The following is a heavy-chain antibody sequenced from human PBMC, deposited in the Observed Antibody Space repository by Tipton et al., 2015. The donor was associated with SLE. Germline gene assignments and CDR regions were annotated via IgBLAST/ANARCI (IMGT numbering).Heavy chain of an antibody. D-gene: IGHD3-3*01. CDR3: ARGHYDFWSGYPIDY. J-gene: IGHJ4*02. Sequence: GSLRLSCAASGFTFSNYWMSWVRQAPGKGLEWVANIKQDGSEKYYVDSVKGRFTISRDNAKNSLYLQMNSLRAEDTAMYYCARGHYDFWSGYPIDYWGQGTLVTVSS. CDR2: IKQDGSEK. V-gene: IGHV3-7*01. CDR1: GFTFSNYW.